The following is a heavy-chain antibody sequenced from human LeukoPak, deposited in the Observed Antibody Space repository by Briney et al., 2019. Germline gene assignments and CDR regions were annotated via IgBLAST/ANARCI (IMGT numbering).Heavy chain of an antibody. CDR3: ASSSILYGDYSEYFQH. Sequence: GGSLRLSCAASGFTFSSYSMNWVRQAPGKGLEWVSSISSSSSYIYYADSVKGRFTISRDNAKNSLYLQMNSLRAEDTAVYYCASSSILYGDYSEYFQHWGQGTLVTVSS. V-gene: IGHV3-21*01. CDR2: ISSSSSYI. D-gene: IGHD4-17*01. J-gene: IGHJ1*01. CDR1: GFTFSSYS.